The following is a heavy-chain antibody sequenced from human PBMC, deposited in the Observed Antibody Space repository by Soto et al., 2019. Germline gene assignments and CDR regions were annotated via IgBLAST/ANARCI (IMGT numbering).Heavy chain of an antibody. CDR1: VDSVSSNTAA. J-gene: IGHJ4*02. V-gene: IGHV6-1*01. D-gene: IGHD3-10*01. CDR2: TFYRSKWYN. CDR3: ARGGVTLDQ. Sequence: SQTLSLTCAISVDSVSSNTAAWNWIRQSPSRGLEWLGRTFYRSKWYNEHALSVKSRITINPDTSKNQFSLELNSVTPEDTAIYYCARGGVTLDQWGQGTQVTVSS.